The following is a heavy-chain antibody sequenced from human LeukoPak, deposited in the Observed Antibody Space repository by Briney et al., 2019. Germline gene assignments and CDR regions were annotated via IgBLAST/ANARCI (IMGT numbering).Heavy chain of an antibody. V-gene: IGHV3-23*01. D-gene: IGHD2-15*01. J-gene: IGHJ4*02. CDR2: ISNNGGYT. Sequence: GGSLRLSCAASGFTFSSSAMSWVRQAPGKELEWVSAISNNGGYTYYADSVQGRFTISRDNSKSTLCLQKNSLRAEDTAVYYCAKQLGYCSDGSCYFPYWGQGTLVTVSS. CDR3: AKQLGYCSDGSCYFPY. CDR1: GFTFSSSA.